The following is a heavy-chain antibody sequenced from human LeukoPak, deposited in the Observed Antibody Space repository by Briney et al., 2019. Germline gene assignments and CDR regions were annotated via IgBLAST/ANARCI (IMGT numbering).Heavy chain of an antibody. D-gene: IGHD3-16*01. V-gene: IGHV6-1*01. Sequence: SQTLSLTCAISGDSVSSNSAAWNWIRQSPSSGLEWLGRTYYRSKWYNDYAVSVKSRITINPDISRNQFSLQLNSVTPEDTAVYYCAKLGGAFDIWGQGTMVTVSS. CDR1: GDSVSSNSAA. CDR2: TYYRSKWYN. J-gene: IGHJ3*02. CDR3: AKLGGAFDI.